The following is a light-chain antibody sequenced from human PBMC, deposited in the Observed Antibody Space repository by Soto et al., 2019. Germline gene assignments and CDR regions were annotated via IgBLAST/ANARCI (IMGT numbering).Light chain of an antibody. CDR3: QQCGGSPT. Sequence: EIVLTQSPGTLSLSPGERASLSCRASQRISSTFLAWYQQKPGQAPRLLIYGASSRATGIPDRFSGSGSGTDFTLTISRLEDEDFAMYYCQQCGGSPTFGQGTKVEV. CDR2: GAS. CDR1: QRISSTF. J-gene: IGKJ1*01. V-gene: IGKV3-20*01.